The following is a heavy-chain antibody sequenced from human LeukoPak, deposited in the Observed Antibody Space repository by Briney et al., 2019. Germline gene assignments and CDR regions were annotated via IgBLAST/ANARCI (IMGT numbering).Heavy chain of an antibody. D-gene: IGHD2-15*01. J-gene: IGHJ4*02. CDR1: GFTFSSYA. Sequence: PGGSLTLSCSASGFTFSSYAMHWVRQAPGKGLEYVSAISSYGGSTYYADSVKGRFTISRDNSKNTLYLQMSSLRAEDKAVYYCVKGSRGYCSGGSCPLDYWGQGALVTVSS. V-gene: IGHV3-64D*09. CDR3: VKGSRGYCSGGSCPLDY. CDR2: ISSYGGST.